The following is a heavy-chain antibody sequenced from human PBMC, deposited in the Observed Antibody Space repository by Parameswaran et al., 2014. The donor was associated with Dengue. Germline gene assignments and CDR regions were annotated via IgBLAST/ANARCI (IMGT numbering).Heavy chain of an antibody. Sequence: RWIRQPPGKGLEWIGYIYYSGSTNYNPSLKSRVTISVDTSKNQFSLKLSSVTAADTAVYYCARTPYYYDSSGYHVDYWGQGTLVTVSS. J-gene: IGHJ4*02. V-gene: IGHV4-59*01. CDR3: ARTPYYYDSSGYHVDY. D-gene: IGHD3-22*01. CDR2: IYYSGST.